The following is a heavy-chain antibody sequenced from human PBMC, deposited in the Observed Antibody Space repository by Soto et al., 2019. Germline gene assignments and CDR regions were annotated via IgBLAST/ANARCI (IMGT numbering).Heavy chain of an antibody. V-gene: IGHV3-11*05. CDR2: ISSSSSYT. Sequence: QVQLVESGGGLVKPGGSLRLSCAASGFTFSDYYMSWIRQAPGKGLEWVLYISSSSSYTNYADSVKGRFTISRDNAKNSLYLQMNSLRAEDTAVYYCARHYDILTGYFDYWGQGTLVTVSS. CDR1: GFTFSDYY. CDR3: ARHYDILTGYFDY. D-gene: IGHD3-9*01. J-gene: IGHJ4*02.